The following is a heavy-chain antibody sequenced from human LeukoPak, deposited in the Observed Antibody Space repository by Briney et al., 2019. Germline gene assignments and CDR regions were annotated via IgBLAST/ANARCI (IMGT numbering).Heavy chain of an antibody. Sequence: ASVKVSCKASGYIFTGYYIHWVRQAPGQGLEWMGWINPNSGGTDYAQKFQGRVIMTRDTSITTAYMELNSLISDDTAVYYCARGLAIFGVVIPTFFDSWGQGTVVTVSS. J-gene: IGHJ4*02. CDR2: INPNSGGT. V-gene: IGHV1-2*02. CDR1: GYIFTGYY. D-gene: IGHD3-3*01. CDR3: ARGLAIFGVVIPTFFDS.